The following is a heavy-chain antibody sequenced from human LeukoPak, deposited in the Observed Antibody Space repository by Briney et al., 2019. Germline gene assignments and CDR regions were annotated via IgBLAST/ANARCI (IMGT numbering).Heavy chain of an antibody. V-gene: IGHV1-69*05. D-gene: IGHD2-15*01. CDR1: GGTFSSYA. CDR3: ARDENRYCSGGSCYSLLYWYFDL. Sequence: ASVKVSCKASGGTFSSYAISWVRQAPGQGLEWMGRIIPIFGTANYAQKFQGRVTITTDESTSTAYMELSSLRSEDTAVYYCARDENRYCSGGSCYSLLYWYFDLWGRGTLVTVSS. J-gene: IGHJ2*01. CDR2: IIPIFGTA.